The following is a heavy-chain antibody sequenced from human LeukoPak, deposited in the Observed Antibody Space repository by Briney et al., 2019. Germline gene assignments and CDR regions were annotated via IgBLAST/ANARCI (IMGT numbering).Heavy chain of an antibody. CDR1: GYSFTSYL. J-gene: IGHJ4*02. V-gene: IGHV5-51*01. CDR3: ARHDLTGDRPAPNDY. CDR2: IYPGDSDT. Sequence: GESLKISCKGSGYSFTSYLIGWVRQMPVKGLEWMGIIYPGDSDTRYSPSFQGQVTISADKSISTAYLQWSSLKASDTAMYYCARHDLTGDRPAPNDYWGQGTLVTVSS. D-gene: IGHD7-27*01.